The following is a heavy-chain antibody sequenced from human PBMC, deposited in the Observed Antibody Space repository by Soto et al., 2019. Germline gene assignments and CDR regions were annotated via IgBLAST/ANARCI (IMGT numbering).Heavy chain of an antibody. D-gene: IGHD3-10*01. J-gene: IGHJ4*02. V-gene: IGHV3-9*01. Sequence: AGGSLRLSCAASGFTFDDYAMHWVRQAPGKGLEWVTGISWNSDTIGYADSVKGRFTISRDNAKNSLYLQMNSLRAEDTAFYYCARDVWSRASGPPDSWGQGTLVTVSS. CDR1: GFTFDDYA. CDR2: ISWNSDTI. CDR3: ARDVWSRASGPPDS.